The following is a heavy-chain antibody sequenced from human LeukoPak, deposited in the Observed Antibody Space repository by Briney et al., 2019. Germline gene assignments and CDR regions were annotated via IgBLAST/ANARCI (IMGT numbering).Heavy chain of an antibody. J-gene: IGHJ6*03. D-gene: IGHD6-19*01. CDR2: IYYTGST. V-gene: IGHV4-39*07. CDR1: GGSISSSSYY. Sequence: SETLSLTCTVSGGSISSSSYYWGWIRQPPGKGLESIGNIYYTGSTYYNPSLRSRVTMSADTSKNQFSLKLSSVTAADTAVYYCARVAVTSFLLYYYYYMDVWGKGTTVTVSS. CDR3: ARVAVTSFLLYYYYYMDV.